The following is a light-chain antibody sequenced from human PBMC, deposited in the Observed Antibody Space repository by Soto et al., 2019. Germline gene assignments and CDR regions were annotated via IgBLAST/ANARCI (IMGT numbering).Light chain of an antibody. CDR3: QQGYIPPRP. CDR2: AAS. Sequence: DIQMTQSPCSLSASVGDRVTITCRASQSISSYLNWYQQKPGKAPKLLINAASSLQSGVPSRFSGRGSGKKFPPPTSPLKPEVFPTYFFQQGYIPPRPFGQGTKVDIK. V-gene: IGKV1-39*01. CDR1: QSISSY. J-gene: IGKJ1*01.